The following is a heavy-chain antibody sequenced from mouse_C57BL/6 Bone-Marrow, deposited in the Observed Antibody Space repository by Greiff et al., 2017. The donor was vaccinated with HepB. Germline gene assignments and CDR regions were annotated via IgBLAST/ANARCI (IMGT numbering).Heavy chain of an antibody. CDR1: GYTFTGYG. CDR2: IYPRSGNT. J-gene: IGHJ3*01. CDR3: ANYYGSSYGGFAY. Sequence: VKLVESGAELARPGASVKLSCKASGYTFTGYGISWVKQRTGQGLEWIGEIYPRSGNTYYNEKFKGKATLTADKSSSTAYMELRSLTSEDSAVYFCANYYGSSYGGFAYWGQGTLVTVSA. V-gene: IGHV1-81*01. D-gene: IGHD1-1*01.